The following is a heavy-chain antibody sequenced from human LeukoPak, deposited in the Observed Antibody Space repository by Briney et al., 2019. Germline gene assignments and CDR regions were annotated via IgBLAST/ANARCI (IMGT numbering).Heavy chain of an antibody. CDR2: INSDGSST. J-gene: IGHJ4*02. V-gene: IGHV3-74*01. D-gene: IGHD3-3*01. CDR1: GFTFSSYW. Sequence: GGSLRLSCAASGFTFSSYWMHWVRHAPGKGLVWVSRINSDGSSTNYADSVKGRFTISRDNAKNTLYLQVNSLRAEDTAVYYCAREGDFSTYYFDYWGQGTLVTVSS. CDR3: AREGDFSTYYFDY.